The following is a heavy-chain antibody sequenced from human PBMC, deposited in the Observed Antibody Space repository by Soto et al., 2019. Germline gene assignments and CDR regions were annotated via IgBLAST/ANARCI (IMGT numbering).Heavy chain of an antibody. V-gene: IGHV3-9*01. Sequence: DVQLVESGGGLVQPGRSLRLSCAASGFTVDDYAMHWVRQAPGKGLEWVSGISWNSETIDYADSVKGQFTISRDNAKSALFLQMNGLRPDDTALYYCAKDMKWGGMTTIHYFDSWGQGTLVTVSS. CDR2: ISWNSETI. CDR3: AKDMKWGGMTTIHYFDS. J-gene: IGHJ4*02. D-gene: IGHD4-17*01. CDR1: GFTVDDYA.